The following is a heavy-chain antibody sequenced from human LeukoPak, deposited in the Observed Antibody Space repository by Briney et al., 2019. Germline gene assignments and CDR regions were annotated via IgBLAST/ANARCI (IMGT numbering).Heavy chain of an antibody. V-gene: IGHV1-69*05. CDR1: GGTFSSYA. CDR2: SIPIFGTA. J-gene: IGHJ6*03. Sequence: GASVKVSCKASGGTFSSYAISWVRQAPGQGLEWMGRSIPIFGTANYAQKFQGRVTITTDESTSTAYMELSSLRSEDTAVYYCARDVLSSGYIFTHYYMDVWGKGTTVTVSS. D-gene: IGHD3-22*01. CDR3: ARDVLSSGYIFTHYYMDV.